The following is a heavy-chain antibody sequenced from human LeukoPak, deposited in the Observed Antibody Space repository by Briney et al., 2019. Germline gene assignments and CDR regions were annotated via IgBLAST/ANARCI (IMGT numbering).Heavy chain of an antibody. CDR1: GFTFSRYR. J-gene: IGHJ3*01. CDR3: AAGYSSSWYNAFDV. CDR2: ISGGCNYR. V-gene: IGHV3-21*01. D-gene: IGHD6-13*01. Sequence: PGGSLRLSCAASGFTFSRYRMSWVRQALGKGLEWVSSISGGCNYRYYTDSLKGRFTISRDNAKNTLYLQMNSLRAEDTAVYYCAAGYSSSWYNAFDVWGQGTRVTVSS.